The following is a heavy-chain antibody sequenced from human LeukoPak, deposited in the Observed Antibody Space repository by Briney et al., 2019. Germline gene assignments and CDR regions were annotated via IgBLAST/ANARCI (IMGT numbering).Heavy chain of an antibody. V-gene: IGHV4-38-2*02. CDR3: ARDDGYGDGAFDI. CDR1: GYSISSGYY. Sequence: SETLSLTCAVSGYSISSGYYWGWIRQPPGKGLEWIGSIYHGGSTYYNPSLKSRVTISVDTSKNQFSLKLSSVTAADTAVYYSARDDGYGDGAFDIWGQGTMVTVSS. CDR2: IYHGGST. D-gene: IGHD4-17*01. J-gene: IGHJ3*02.